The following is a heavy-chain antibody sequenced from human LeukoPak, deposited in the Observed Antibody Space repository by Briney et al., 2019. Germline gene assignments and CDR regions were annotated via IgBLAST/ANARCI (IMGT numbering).Heavy chain of an antibody. J-gene: IGHJ4*02. Sequence: SVKVSCKASGGXFSSYPISWVRQAPGQGLEWMGSIIPILGIANYAQNFQGRVTITADKSTSTAYMELSSLRSEDTAVYYCASDVDSSGYYYGSFYDFDYWGQGTLVTVSS. V-gene: IGHV1-69*04. CDR2: IIPILGIA. CDR1: GGXFSSYP. CDR3: ASDVDSSGYYYGSFYDFDY. D-gene: IGHD3-22*01.